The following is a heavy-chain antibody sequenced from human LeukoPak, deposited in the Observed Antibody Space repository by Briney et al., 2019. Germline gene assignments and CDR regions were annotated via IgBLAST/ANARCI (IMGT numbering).Heavy chain of an antibody. Sequence: PGGSLTLSRAASGFTFSNYWMSWVRQAPGKGLEWVANIKEDGSAKYYVDSVKGRFTISRDNAKNSLYLQMNSLRAEDTAVYYCAINDILTGYYGNDRFDIWGQGAMVT. V-gene: IGHV3-7*05. CDR3: AINDILTGYYGNDRFDI. CDR2: IKEDGSAK. CDR1: GFTFSNYW. J-gene: IGHJ3*02. D-gene: IGHD3-9*01.